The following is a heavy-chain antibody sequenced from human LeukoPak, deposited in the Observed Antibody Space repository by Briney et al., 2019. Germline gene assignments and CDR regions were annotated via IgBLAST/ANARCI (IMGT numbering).Heavy chain of an antibody. CDR3: ARGRVVVVPAARNWFDP. Sequence: PSETLSLTCAVYGGSFSRYYWSWIPQPPGKGLVWIGEINHSGSTNYNPSLKSRVTISVDTSKNQFSLKLSSVTAADTAVYYCARGRVVVVPAARNWFDPWGQGTLVTVSS. V-gene: IGHV4-34*01. J-gene: IGHJ5*02. D-gene: IGHD2-2*01. CDR2: INHSGST. CDR1: GGSFSRYY.